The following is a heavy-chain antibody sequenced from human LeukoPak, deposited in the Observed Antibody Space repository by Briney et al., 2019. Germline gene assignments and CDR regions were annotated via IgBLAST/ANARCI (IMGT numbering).Heavy chain of an antibody. D-gene: IGHD3-10*01. CDR2: ISNDGDSE. CDR3: AKDGRGRTFFGDIEY. J-gene: IGHJ4*02. V-gene: IGHV3-30*18. Sequence: GGSLRLSCAASGFSFSLYGMHWVRQAPGKGLEWVAVISNDGDSEYYSDSVKGRFTISRDNAKDTLYLQMDSLRRDDTAVYSCAKDGRGRTFFGDIEYWGQGTLVAVPS. CDR1: GFSFSLYG.